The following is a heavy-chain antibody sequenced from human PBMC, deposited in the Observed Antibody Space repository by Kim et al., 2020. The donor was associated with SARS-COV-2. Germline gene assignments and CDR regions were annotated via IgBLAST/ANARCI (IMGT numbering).Heavy chain of an antibody. V-gene: IGHV3-15*01. Sequence: GGSLRLSCAASGFTFSNAWMSWVRQAPGKGLEWVGRIKSKTDGGTTDYAAPVKGRFTISRDDSKNTLYLQMNSLKTEDTAVYYCTTGEFGRYYYYYGMDVWGQGTTVTVSS. CDR1: GFTFSNAW. CDR2: IKSKTDGGTT. D-gene: IGHD3-10*01. J-gene: IGHJ6*02. CDR3: TTGEFGRYYYYYGMDV.